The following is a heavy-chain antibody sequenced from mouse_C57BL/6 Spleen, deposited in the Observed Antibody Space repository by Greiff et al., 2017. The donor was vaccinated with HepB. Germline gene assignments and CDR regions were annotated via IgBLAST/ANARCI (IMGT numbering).Heavy chain of an antibody. CDR2: ISDGGSYT. D-gene: IGHD3-2*02. CDR1: GFTFSSYA. CDR3: AKDSSGYSFDY. Sequence: EVMLVESGGGLVKPGGSLKLSCAASGFTFSSYAMSWVRQTPEKRLEWVATISDGGSYTYYPDNVKGRFTISRDNAKNNLYLQMSHLKSEDTAMYYCAKDSSGYSFDYWGQSTTLTVSS. V-gene: IGHV5-4*01. J-gene: IGHJ2*01.